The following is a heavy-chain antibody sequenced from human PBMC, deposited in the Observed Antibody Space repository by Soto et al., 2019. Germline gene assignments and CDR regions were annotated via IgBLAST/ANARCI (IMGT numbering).Heavy chain of an antibody. CDR1: GYTLTELS. Sequence: RASVKVSCKVSGYTLTELSMHWVRQAPGKGLEWMGGFDPEDGETIYAQKFQGRVTMTEDTSTDTAYMELSSLRSEDTAVYYCATYAYYDSSGYSHFDYWGQGTLVTVSS. CDR3: ATYAYYDSSGYSHFDY. J-gene: IGHJ4*02. D-gene: IGHD3-22*01. V-gene: IGHV1-24*01. CDR2: FDPEDGET.